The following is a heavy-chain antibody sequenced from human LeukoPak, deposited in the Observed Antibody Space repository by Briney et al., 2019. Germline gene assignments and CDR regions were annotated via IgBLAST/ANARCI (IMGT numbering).Heavy chain of an antibody. CDR1: GFTSNNYW. J-gene: IGHJ4*02. V-gene: IGHV3-7*01. D-gene: IGHD5-18*01. CDR3: AKDSYSKGDY. CDR2: IKQDGTEE. Sequence: PGGSLRLSCAVSGFTSNNYWMTWVRQAPGKGLGWVATIKQDGTEEFYVDSVKGRFIISRDNAKHSLFLQMNSLRVEDTAVYYCAKDSYSKGDYWGQGVLVTVSS.